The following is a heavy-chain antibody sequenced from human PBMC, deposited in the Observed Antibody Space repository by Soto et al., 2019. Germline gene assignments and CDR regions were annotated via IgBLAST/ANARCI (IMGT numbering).Heavy chain of an antibody. J-gene: IGHJ4*02. CDR2: ISSSGSTI. V-gene: IGHV3-48*03. CDR3: ARALTREYQLLYGMGALGY. Sequence: QPGGSLRLSCAASGFTFSSYEMNWVRQAPGKGLEWVSYISSSGSTIYYADSVKGRFTISRDNAKNSLYLQMNSLRAEDTVVYYCARALTREYQLLYGMGALGYWGQGTLVTVSS. D-gene: IGHD2-2*02. CDR1: GFTFSSYE.